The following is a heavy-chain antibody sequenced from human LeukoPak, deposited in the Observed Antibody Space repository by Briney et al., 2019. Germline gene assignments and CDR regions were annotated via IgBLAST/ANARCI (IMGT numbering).Heavy chain of an antibody. CDR3: ARSPYSSSWFYFDY. D-gene: IGHD6-13*01. J-gene: IGHJ4*02. Sequence: PGGSLRLSCAASGFTFSSYAMYWVRQTPGKGLEWVALISYDGINRYYADSVKGRFTISRDNSKNTLYPQMNSLRAEDTAVYYCARSPYSSSWFYFDYWGQGTLVTVSS. CDR2: ISYDGINR. V-gene: IGHV3-30*04. CDR1: GFTFSSYA.